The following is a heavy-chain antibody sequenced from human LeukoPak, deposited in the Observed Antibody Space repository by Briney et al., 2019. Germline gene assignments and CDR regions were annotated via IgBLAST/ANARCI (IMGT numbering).Heavy chain of an antibody. V-gene: IGHV3-23*01. CDR2: ISGSGGST. Sequence: GGSLRLSCAASGFTFGSSVMGWIRQLPGKGLEWVSTISGSGGSTYYADSVKGRFTISRDNSKNMLGLQMISLRAEDTAVYYCARSLGARVPLGVYWGQGTLVTVPS. CDR3: ARSLGARVPLGVY. D-gene: IGHD6-6*01. CDR1: GFTFGSSV. J-gene: IGHJ4*02.